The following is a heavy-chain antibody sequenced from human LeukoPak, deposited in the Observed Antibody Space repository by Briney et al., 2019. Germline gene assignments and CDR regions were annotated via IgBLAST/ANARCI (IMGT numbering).Heavy chain of an antibody. J-gene: IGHJ4*02. CDR3: ARKYDLTGHFDY. Sequence: GGSLRLSCAASGFTVSSNCMSWVRQAPGKGLEWVSVIYSGGSTYYADSVKGRFTISRDNSKNTLYLQMNSLRAEDTAVYYCARKYDLTGHFDYWGQGTLVTVSS. D-gene: IGHD3-9*01. CDR1: GFTVSSNC. V-gene: IGHV3-66*01. CDR2: IYSGGST.